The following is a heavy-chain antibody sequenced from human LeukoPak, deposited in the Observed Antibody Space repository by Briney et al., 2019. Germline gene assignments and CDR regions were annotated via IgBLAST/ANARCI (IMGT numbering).Heavy chain of an antibody. CDR3: AREYSRFKIYYMDV. CDR1: GFTVSSSY. D-gene: IGHD5-18*01. V-gene: IGHV3-53*01. Sequence: GGSLRLSCGTSGFTVSSSYMSWVRQAPGKGLEWVSVIYSNGNTYYADSVKGRFTIFRDNSKNTLYLQMNSLTAEDTAVYYCAREYSRFKIYYMDVWGKGTTVTISS. J-gene: IGHJ6*03. CDR2: IYSNGNT.